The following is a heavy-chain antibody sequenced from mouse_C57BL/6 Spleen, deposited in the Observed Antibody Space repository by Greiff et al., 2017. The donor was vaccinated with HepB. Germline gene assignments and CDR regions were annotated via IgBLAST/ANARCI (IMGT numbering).Heavy chain of an antibody. D-gene: IGHD2-4*01. CDR3: AREVYYDYDDVFAY. Sequence: VQLQQSGAELVKPGASVKLSCKASGYTFTSYWMHWVKKRPGQGLEWIGMIHPNSGSTNYNEKFKSKATLTVDKSSSTAYMHISSLTSEDSAFYYCAREVYYDYDDVFAYWGQGTLVTVSA. CDR2: IHPNSGST. V-gene: IGHV1-64*01. CDR1: GYTFTSYW. J-gene: IGHJ3*01.